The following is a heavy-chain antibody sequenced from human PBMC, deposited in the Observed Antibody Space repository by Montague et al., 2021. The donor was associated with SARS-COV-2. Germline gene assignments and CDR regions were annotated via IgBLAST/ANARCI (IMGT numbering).Heavy chain of an antibody. J-gene: IGHJ5*02. CDR2: IYWDDDK. CDR1: GFSLNTSGEG. D-gene: IGHD4-17*01. V-gene: IGHV2-5*02. Sequence: VKPTQTLTLTCTFSGFSLNTSGEGGGWVRQPPGKALEWLALIYWDDDKRYSPSLKSRSTISKDTTKNEVVLTVANMDPVDTATYYCARYGDYGSWFDPWGQGTLVTVSS. CDR3: ARYGDYGSWFDP.